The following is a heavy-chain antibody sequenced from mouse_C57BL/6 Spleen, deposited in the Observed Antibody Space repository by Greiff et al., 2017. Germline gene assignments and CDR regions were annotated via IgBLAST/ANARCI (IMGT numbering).Heavy chain of an antibody. V-gene: IGHV6-3*01. CDR1: GFTFSNYW. CDR2: IRLKSDNYAT. Sequence: DVQLQESGGGLVQPGGSMKLSCVASGFTFSNYWMNWVRQSPEKGLEWVAQIRLKSDNYATHFAESVKGRFTISRDDSKSSVYLQMNNLRAEDTGIYYCTDYYDYGGFAYWGQGTLVTVSA. CDR3: TDYYDYGGFAY. J-gene: IGHJ3*01. D-gene: IGHD2-4*01.